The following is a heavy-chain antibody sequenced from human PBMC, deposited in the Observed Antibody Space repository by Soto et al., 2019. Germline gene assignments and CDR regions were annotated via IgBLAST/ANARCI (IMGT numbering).Heavy chain of an antibody. CDR1: GGSISNSNW. CDR2: IYHSGST. J-gene: IGHJ4*02. V-gene: IGHV4-4*02. D-gene: IGHD1-26*01. CDR3: AHRTIVGAAI. Sequence: QVQLQESGPGLVKPSGTLSLTCGVFGGSISNSNWWTWVRQPPGKGLEWIGEIYHSGSTNYNSSLMSRVTISLDKVNNQFSLKLTSGTAADTAVYYCAHRTIVGAAIWGQGTLVTVSS.